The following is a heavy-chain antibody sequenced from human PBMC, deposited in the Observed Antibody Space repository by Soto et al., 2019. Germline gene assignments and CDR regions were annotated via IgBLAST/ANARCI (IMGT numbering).Heavy chain of an antibody. V-gene: IGHV5-51*01. CDR2: IYPGDSDT. Sequence: GXSLKISIKGSGYSFTSYCIGGVRQMPGKGLEWMGIIYPGDSDTRYSPSFQGQVTISSDKSISTAYLQWSSLKASDTAMYYCAISAYYYDSSGYYPAGFDDWAQGTLVTVSS. CDR1: GYSFTSYC. J-gene: IGHJ4*02. D-gene: IGHD3-22*01. CDR3: AISAYYYDSSGYYPAGFDD.